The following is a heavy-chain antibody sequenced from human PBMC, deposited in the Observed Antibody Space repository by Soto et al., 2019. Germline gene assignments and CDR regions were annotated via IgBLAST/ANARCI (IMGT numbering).Heavy chain of an antibody. CDR2: IYYSGST. D-gene: IGHD4-17*01. V-gene: IGHV4-59*01. CDR1: GGSISSYY. J-gene: IGHJ4*02. CDR3: ARVMATETTRRDLYFDY. Sequence: PSETLSLTCTVSGGSISSYYWSWIRQPPGKGLEWIGYIYYSGSTNYNPSLKSRVTISVDTSKNQFSLKLSSVTAADTAVYYCARVMATETTRRDLYFDYWGQGTLVTVSS.